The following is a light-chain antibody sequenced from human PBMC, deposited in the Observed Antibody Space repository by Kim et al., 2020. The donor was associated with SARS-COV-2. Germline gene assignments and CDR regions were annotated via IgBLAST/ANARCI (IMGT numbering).Light chain of an antibody. CDR3: HVSDSGSNHLV. V-gene: IGLV3-21*01. Sequence: PGQTARITWWGDALASKCAYWYQQKPGQAPVVVMYDDSNRPSGIPERFSGSNSGTMATLTISRVQAGDEADYFCHVSDSGSNHLVFGGGTQLTVL. CDR2: DDS. J-gene: IGLJ3*02. CDR1: ALASKC.